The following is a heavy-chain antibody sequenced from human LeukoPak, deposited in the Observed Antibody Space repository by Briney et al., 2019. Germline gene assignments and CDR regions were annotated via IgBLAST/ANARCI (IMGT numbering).Heavy chain of an antibody. Sequence: SETLSLTCTVSGGSISSYYWSWIRQPPGKGLEWIGYIYYSGSTNYNPSLKSRVTISVDTSKNQFSLKLSSVTAADTAVYYCARVRGSGIAAAGTGDYFDYWGQGTLVTVSS. J-gene: IGHJ4*02. CDR2: IYYSGST. CDR1: GGSISSYY. V-gene: IGHV4-59*12. CDR3: ARVRGSGIAAAGTGDYFDY. D-gene: IGHD6-13*01.